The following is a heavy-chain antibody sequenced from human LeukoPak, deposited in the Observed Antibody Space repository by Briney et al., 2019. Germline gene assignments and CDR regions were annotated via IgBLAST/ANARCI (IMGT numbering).Heavy chain of an antibody. J-gene: IGHJ4*02. V-gene: IGHV3-30*04. D-gene: IGHD6-19*01. CDR1: GFTLSSYA. CDR2: ISYDGSNK. CDR3: ARGPYPYGWYASY. Sequence: PGGSLRLSCAASGFTLSSYAMHWVRQAPGKGLEWVAVISYDGSNKYYADSVKGRFTISRDNSKNTLYLQMNSLRAEDTAVYYCARGPYPYGWYASYWGQGTLVTVSS.